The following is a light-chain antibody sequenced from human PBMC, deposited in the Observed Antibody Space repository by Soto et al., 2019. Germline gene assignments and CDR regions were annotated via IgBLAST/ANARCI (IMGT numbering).Light chain of an antibody. CDR2: DAS. Sequence: TQSPATLSLSPGQRATLSXXXXQSIRSYLAWYQQKPGQAPRLPIYDASNRATGIPARFSGSGSGTDFTLTISSLEPEDFAVYYCQQRSNWPLTFGGGTKVEIK. CDR1: QSIRSY. J-gene: IGKJ4*01. CDR3: QQRSNWPLT. V-gene: IGKV3-11*01.